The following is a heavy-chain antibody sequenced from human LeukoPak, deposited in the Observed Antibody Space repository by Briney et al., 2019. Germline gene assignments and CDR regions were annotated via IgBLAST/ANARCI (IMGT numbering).Heavy chain of an antibody. CDR1: GFTFSTYV. CDR3: AKGRTPDY. V-gene: IGHV3-23*01. Sequence: GGSLRLSCAASGFTFSTYVMTWVRQAPGKGLEWVSALSGSGGSTFYADSVKGRFIISRDNSNNTLFLQMNSLRAEDTAVYYCAKGRTPDYWGQGTLVTVSS. J-gene: IGHJ4*02. CDR2: LSGSGGST. D-gene: IGHD2-15*01.